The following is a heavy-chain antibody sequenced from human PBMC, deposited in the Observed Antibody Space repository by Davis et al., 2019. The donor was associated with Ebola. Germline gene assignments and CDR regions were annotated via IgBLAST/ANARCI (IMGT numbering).Heavy chain of an antibody. J-gene: IGHJ6*02. Sequence: GESLKISCAASGFTFSDYYMSWIRQAPGKGLEWVSYISSSGSTIYYADSVKGRFTISRDNAKNSLYLQMNSLRAEDTAVYYCARVPYYGSGSYPAYYYYGMDVWGQGTTVTVSS. CDR2: ISSSGSTI. V-gene: IGHV3-11*01. CDR3: ARVPYYGSGSYPAYYYYGMDV. CDR1: GFTFSDYY. D-gene: IGHD3-10*01.